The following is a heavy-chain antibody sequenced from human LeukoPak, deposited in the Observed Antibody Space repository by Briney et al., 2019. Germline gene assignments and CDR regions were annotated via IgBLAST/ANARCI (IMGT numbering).Heavy chain of an antibody. D-gene: IGHD6-19*01. CDR2: ISGSGGST. CDR3: AKDMTTAVAGTLFDC. J-gene: IGHJ4*01. V-gene: IGHV3-23*01. Sequence: HAGGSLRLSCAASGFTFSSYAMSWVRQGPGKGLEWISTISGSGGSTYYADSVKGRFTVSRDNSKNTLYLQMNSLRAEDTAVYYCAKDMTTAVAGTLFDCWGQGTLVTVSS. CDR1: GFTFSSYA.